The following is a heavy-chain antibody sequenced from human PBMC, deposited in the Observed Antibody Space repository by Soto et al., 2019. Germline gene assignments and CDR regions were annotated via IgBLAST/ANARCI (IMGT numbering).Heavy chain of an antibody. D-gene: IGHD6-19*01. CDR3: ARGGSVDAFDV. CDR1: GLSVSSKS. J-gene: IGHJ3*01. V-gene: IGHV3-66*01. Sequence: GGSLRLSCAASGLSVSSKSMSWVRQPPGKGLEWVSVIYSGGNTYYSDSVKGRFTISRDNSKNTLSLQMNSLRAEDTAVYYCARGGSVDAFDVWGQGTWVTVSS. CDR2: IYSGGNT.